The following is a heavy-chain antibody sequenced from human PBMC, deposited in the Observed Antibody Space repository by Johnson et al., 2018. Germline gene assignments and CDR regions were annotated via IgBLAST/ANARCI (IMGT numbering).Heavy chain of an antibody. Sequence: QVQLVESGGGVVQPGRSLRLSCAASGFTFSSYGMHWVRQAPGKGLEWVAVIWYDGSNKYYADSVKGRFTISRDNSKNTLYLQMNSLRAEDTAVYYCARETLNWGSVPDAFDIWGQGTMVTVSS. CDR1: GFTFSSYG. J-gene: IGHJ3*02. D-gene: IGHD7-27*01. CDR2: IWYDGSNK. V-gene: IGHV3-33*01. CDR3: ARETLNWGSVPDAFDI.